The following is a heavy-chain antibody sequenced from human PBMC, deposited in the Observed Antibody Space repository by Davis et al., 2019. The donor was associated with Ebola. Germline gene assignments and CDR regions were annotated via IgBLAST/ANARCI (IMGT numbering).Heavy chain of an antibody. CDR2: IYYSGST. Sequence: PSETLSLTCTVSGGSISSSSYYWAWIRQPPGKGLEWIGSIYYSGSTYYNPSLKSRVTISVDTSKKQFSLKLNSVTAADTAVYYCARGSVAVAGASWYFDLWGRGTLVTVSS. D-gene: IGHD6-19*01. V-gene: IGHV4-39*01. J-gene: IGHJ2*01. CDR3: ARGSVAVAGASWYFDL. CDR1: GGSISSSSYY.